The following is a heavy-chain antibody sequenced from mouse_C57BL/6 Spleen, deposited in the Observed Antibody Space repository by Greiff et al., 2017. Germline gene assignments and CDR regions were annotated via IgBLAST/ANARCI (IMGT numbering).Heavy chain of an antibody. CDR2: INPSNGGT. CDR1: GYTFTSYW. Sequence: VQLQQPGTELVKPGASVKLSCKASGYTFTSYWMHWVKQRPGQGLEWIGNINPSNGGTNYNEKFKSKDTLTVDKSSSTAYMQLSSLTSEDSAVYYCARSLITTVVHWYFDVWGTGTTVTVSS. J-gene: IGHJ1*03. V-gene: IGHV1-53*01. D-gene: IGHD1-1*01. CDR3: ARSLITTVVHWYFDV.